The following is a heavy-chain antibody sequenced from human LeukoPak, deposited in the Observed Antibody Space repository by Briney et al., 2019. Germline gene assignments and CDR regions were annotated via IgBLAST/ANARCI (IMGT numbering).Heavy chain of an antibody. V-gene: IGHV3-33*01. D-gene: IGHD6-19*01. CDR3: ARVSSGWYPYFDY. CDR1: GSTFSSYG. Sequence: PVRSLRLSCAASGSTFSSYGMHWVRQAPGKGLEWVAVIWYDGSNKYYADSVKGRFTISRDNPKNTLYLQMNSLRAEDTAVYYCARVSSGWYPYFDYWGQGTLVTVSS. CDR2: IWYDGSNK. J-gene: IGHJ4*02.